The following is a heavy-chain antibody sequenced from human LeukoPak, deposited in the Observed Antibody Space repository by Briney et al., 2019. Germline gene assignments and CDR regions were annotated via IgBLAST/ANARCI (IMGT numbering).Heavy chain of an antibody. D-gene: IGHD3-22*01. J-gene: IGHJ4*02. V-gene: IGHV3-33*06. Sequence: GRSLRLSCAASGFTFSSYGMHWVRQAPGRGLEWVGVIWYDGSNKYYADSVKGRFTISRDNSKNTLYLQMNSLRAEDTAVYYCAKDQHYDSSDYNHAFDYWGQGTLVTVSS. CDR3: AKDQHYDSSDYNHAFDY. CDR1: GFTFSSYG. CDR2: IWYDGSNK.